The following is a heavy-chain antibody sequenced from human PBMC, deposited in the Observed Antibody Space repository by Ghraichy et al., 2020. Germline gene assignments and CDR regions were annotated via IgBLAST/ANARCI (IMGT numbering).Heavy chain of an antibody. V-gene: IGHV3-7*01. J-gene: IGHJ4*02. D-gene: IGHD3-10*01. CDR1: GFTFSSYW. Sequence: GGSLRLSCAASGFTFSSYWMSWVRQAPGKGLEWVANIKQDGGDKYYVDSVKGRFTISRDNAKNSLSLQMNSLRAEDTAVYYCARVLPTMVRGVIGYWGQGTLVTVSS. CDR3: ARVLPTMVRGVIGY. CDR2: IKQDGGDK.